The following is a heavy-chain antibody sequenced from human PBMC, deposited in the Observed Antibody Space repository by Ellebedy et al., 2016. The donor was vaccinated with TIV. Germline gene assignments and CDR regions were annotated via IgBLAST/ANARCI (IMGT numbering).Heavy chain of an antibody. V-gene: IGHV4-59*01. J-gene: IGHJ4*02. CDR1: GCTISSYY. CDR3: ARRAAVGATSNY. D-gene: IGHD1-26*01. CDR2: IHYSGST. Sequence: SETLSLTXTVSGCTISSYYLSWIRQPPGKGLEWIGYIHYSGSTNYNPSLKRRVTISVDTSKNQFSLKLSSVTAADTAVYHCARRAAVGATSNYWGQGTLVTVSS.